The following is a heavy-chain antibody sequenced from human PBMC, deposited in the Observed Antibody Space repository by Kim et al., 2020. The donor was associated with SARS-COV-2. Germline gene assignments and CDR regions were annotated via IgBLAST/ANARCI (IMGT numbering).Heavy chain of an antibody. CDR2: ISYDGSNK. J-gene: IGHJ5*02. CDR3: AKDQYYYGSGSPSPNWFDP. CDR1: GFTFSSYG. Sequence: GGSLRLSCAASGFTFSSYGMHWVRQAPGKGLEWVAVISYDGSNKYYADSVKGRFTISRDNSKNTLYLQMNSLRAEDTAVYYCAKDQYYYGSGSPSPNWFDPCGQGTLVTVSS. D-gene: IGHD3-10*01. V-gene: IGHV3-30*18.